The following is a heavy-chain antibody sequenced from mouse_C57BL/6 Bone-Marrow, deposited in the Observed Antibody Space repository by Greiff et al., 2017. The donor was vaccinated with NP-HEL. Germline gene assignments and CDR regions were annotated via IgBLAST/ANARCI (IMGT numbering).Heavy chain of an antibody. V-gene: IGHV5-17*01. CDR2: ISSGSSTI. CDR3: ARRYVDV. Sequence: EVMLVESGGGLVKPGGSLKLSCAASGFTFSDYGMHWVRQAPEKGLEWVAYISSGSSTIYYADTVKGRFTISRDNAKNTLFLQMTSMRSEDTAMDYCARRYVDVWGTGTTVTVSS. J-gene: IGHJ1*03. CDR1: GFTFSDYG.